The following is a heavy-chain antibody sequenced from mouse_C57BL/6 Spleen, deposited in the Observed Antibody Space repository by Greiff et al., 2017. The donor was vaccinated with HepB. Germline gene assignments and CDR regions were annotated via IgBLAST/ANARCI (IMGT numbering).Heavy chain of an antibody. Sequence: EVQGAESGGGLVKPGGSLKLSCAASGFTFSDYGMHWVRQAPEKGLEWVAYISSGSSTIYYADTVKGRFTISRDNAKNTLLLQMNSLRSEDTSMYYCASEWLLRDAYWGQGTLVTVAA. CDR3: ASEWLLRDAY. D-gene: IGHD2-3*01. CDR2: ISSGSSTI. J-gene: IGHJ3*01. CDR1: GFTFSDYG. V-gene: IGHV5-17*01.